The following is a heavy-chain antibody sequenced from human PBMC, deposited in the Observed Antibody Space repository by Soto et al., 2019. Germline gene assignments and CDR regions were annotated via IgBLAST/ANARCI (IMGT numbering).Heavy chain of an antibody. J-gene: IGHJ6*02. V-gene: IGHV2-5*02. Sequence: SGPTLVNPTQTLTLTCTFSGFSLSTSGVGVGWIRQPPGKALEWLALIYWDDDKRYSPSLKSRLTITKDTSKNQVVLTMTNMDPVDTATYYCAHTLVVPAALHYGMDVWGQGTTVTVSS. CDR1: GFSLSTSGVG. D-gene: IGHD2-2*01. CDR3: AHTLVVPAALHYGMDV. CDR2: IYWDDDK.